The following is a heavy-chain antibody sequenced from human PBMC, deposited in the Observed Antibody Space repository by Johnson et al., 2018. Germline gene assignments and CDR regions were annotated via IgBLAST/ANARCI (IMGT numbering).Heavy chain of an antibody. CDR1: GFTVRYHY. Sequence: VQLVESGGGLIQPGGSLRLSCIASGFTVRYHYMNWVRQAPGKGLEWVSIAYTGGSTYYADSVKGRFTIPRNISKKTLYLQMNSLTAEDTAVYYCARARSRAADAFDLWGQGTMVTVS. D-gene: IGHD2-15*01. CDR3: ARARSRAADAFDL. V-gene: IGHV3-53*01. CDR2: AYTGGST. J-gene: IGHJ3*01.